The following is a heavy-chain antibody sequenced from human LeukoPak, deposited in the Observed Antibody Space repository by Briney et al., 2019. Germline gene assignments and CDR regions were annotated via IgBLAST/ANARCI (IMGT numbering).Heavy chain of an antibody. Sequence: SGGSLRLSCAASGFTFSSYAMHWVRQAPGKGLEYVSAISSNGGSTYYANSVKGRFTISRDNSKNTLFVQMSSLRAEDTAVYYCARGEYYSDTSSYFDYWGQGTLVTVSS. D-gene: IGHD3-22*01. CDR1: GFTFSSYA. V-gene: IGHV3-64*01. CDR3: ARGEYYSDTSSYFDY. CDR2: ISSNGGST. J-gene: IGHJ4*02.